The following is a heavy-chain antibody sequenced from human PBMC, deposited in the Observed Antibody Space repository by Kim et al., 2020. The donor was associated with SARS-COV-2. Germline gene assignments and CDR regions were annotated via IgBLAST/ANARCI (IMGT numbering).Heavy chain of an antibody. V-gene: IGHV4-30-4*01. CDR3: AREPPLRLGELSPIDY. J-gene: IGHJ4*02. CDR2: IYYSGST. Sequence: SETLSLTCTVSGGSISSGDYYWSWIRQPPGKGLEWIGYIYYSGSTYYNPSLKSRVTISVDTSKNQFSLKLSSVTAADTAVYYCAREPPLRLGELSPIDYWGQGTLVTVSS. CDR1: GGSISSGDYY. D-gene: IGHD3-16*02.